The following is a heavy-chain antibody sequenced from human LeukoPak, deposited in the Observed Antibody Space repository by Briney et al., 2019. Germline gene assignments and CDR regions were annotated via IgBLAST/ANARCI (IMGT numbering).Heavy chain of an antibody. D-gene: IGHD3-10*01. CDR3: ARELRFGELAFDI. V-gene: IGHV4-59*05. CDR1: GGSISGYY. J-gene: IGHJ3*02. CDR2: IYYSGST. Sequence: SETLSLTCTVSGGSISGYYWSWIRQPAGKGLEWIGSIYYSGSTYYHPSLKSRVTISVDTSKNQFSLKLSSVTAADTAVYYCARELRFGELAFDIWGQGTLVTVSS.